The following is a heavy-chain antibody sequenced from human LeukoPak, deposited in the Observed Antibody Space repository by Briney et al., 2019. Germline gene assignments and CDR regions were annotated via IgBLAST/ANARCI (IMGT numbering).Heavy chain of an antibody. V-gene: IGHV4-4*02. CDR1: GGSISSNNW. CDR3: ARDLRSGYNSI. CDR2: IYHSGST. D-gene: IGHD6-13*01. Sequence: SETLSLTCAVSGGSISSNNWWNWVRQPPGKGLEWIGEIYHSGSTNYNPSLKSRATISVDKSKNQFSLKLSSVTAADTAVYYCARDLRSGYNSIWGQGTLVTVSS. J-gene: IGHJ4*02.